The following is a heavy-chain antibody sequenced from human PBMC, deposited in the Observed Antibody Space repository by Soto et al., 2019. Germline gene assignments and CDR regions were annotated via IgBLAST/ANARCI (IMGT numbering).Heavy chain of an antibody. CDR1: GGTFSSYA. J-gene: IGHJ4*02. Sequence: QVQLVQSGAELKKPWSSVKVSCSASGGTFSSYAFTWVRQAPGQGLEWMGNIIPVFRTSNYAQGFQGRLTISADESTNTIYMELSRLRSEDTAVYFGAKYGSWDGGGGASWGQGTLVIVSS. CDR3: AKYGSWDGGGGAS. D-gene: IGHD1-26*01. CDR2: IIPVFRTS. V-gene: IGHV1-69*18.